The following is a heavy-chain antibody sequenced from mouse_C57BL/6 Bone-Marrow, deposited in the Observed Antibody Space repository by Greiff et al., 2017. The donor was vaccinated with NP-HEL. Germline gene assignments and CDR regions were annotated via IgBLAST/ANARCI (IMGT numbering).Heavy chain of an antibody. J-gene: IGHJ2*01. V-gene: IGHV5-9-1*02. CDR2: ISSGGDYI. CDR3: TRGATVVAFDY. CDR1: GFTFSSYA. Sequence: EVKLQESGEGLVKPGGSLKLSCAASGFTFSSYAMSWVRQTPEKRLEWVAYISSGGDYIYYADTVKGRFTISRDNARNTLYLQMSSLKSEDTAMYYCTRGATVVAFDYWGQGTTLTVSS. D-gene: IGHD1-1*01.